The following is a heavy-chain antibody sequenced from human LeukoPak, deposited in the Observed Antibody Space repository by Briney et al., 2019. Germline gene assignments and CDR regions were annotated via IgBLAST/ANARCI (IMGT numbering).Heavy chain of an antibody. Sequence: PGGSLRLSCAASGFTFDDYAMHWVRQAPGKGLEWVSGISWNSGSIGYADSVKGRFAVSRDNAKNSVYLQMSSLRAEDTAVYYCAREGDAFDIWGQGTMVTVSS. J-gene: IGHJ3*02. CDR1: GFTFDDYA. CDR3: AREGDAFDI. CDR2: ISWNSGSI. V-gene: IGHV3-9*01.